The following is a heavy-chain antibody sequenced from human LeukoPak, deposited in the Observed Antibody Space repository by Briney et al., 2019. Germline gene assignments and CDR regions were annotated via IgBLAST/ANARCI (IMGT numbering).Heavy chain of an antibody. J-gene: IGHJ6*03. D-gene: IGHD1-1*01. CDR3: ARDALASYYYYMDV. CDR1: GFTFSSYG. CDR2: IRYDGSNK. Sequence: PGGSLRLSCAASGFTFSSYGMHWVRQAPGKGLEWVAFIRYDGSNKYYADSVKGRFTISRDNSKNTLYLQMNSLRAEDTAVYYCARDALASYYYYMDVWGKGTTVTVSS. V-gene: IGHV3-30*02.